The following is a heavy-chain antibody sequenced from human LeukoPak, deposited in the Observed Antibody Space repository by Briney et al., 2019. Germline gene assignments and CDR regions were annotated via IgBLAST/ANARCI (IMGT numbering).Heavy chain of an antibody. J-gene: IGHJ5*02. Sequence: SETLSLTCTVSGGSINNYWSWIRQPPGKGLEWIGYIYYSGSTNYNPSLKSRVTISVDTSKNQFSLKLSSVTTADTAVYYCARVMVNNWLDPWGQGTLVTVSS. CDR1: GGSINNY. D-gene: IGHD2-8*01. V-gene: IGHV4-59*01. CDR3: ARVMVNNWLDP. CDR2: IYYSGST.